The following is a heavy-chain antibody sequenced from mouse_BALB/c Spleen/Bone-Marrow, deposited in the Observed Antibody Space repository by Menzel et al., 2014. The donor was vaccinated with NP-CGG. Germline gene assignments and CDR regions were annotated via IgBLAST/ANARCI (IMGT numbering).Heavy chain of an antibody. CDR2: ISSGSSTI. CDR3: ARGGNYAWFAY. J-gene: IGHJ3*01. D-gene: IGHD2-1*01. V-gene: IGHV5-17*02. Sequence: DVQLVESGGGLAQPGGSRKLSCAASGFTFSSFGMHWVRQAPEKGLEWVAYISSGSSTIYYADTVKGRFTISRDNPKNTLFLQMTSLRSEDTAMYYCARGGNYAWFAYWGQGTLVTVSA. CDR1: GFTFSSFG.